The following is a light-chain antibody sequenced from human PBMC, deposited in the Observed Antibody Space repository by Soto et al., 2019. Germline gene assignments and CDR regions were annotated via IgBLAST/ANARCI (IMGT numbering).Light chain of an antibody. V-gene: IGLV2-14*01. CDR1: SSDVGGYNY. Sequence: QSVLTQPASVSGSPGQSITISCTGTSSDVGGYNYVSWYQQHPGKAAKLMIYDVSNRPSGVSNRFSDSKSGNTASLTISGLQAEDEADYYCSSYTSSSLYVFGTGTKLTVL. J-gene: IGLJ1*01. CDR3: SSYTSSSLYV. CDR2: DVS.